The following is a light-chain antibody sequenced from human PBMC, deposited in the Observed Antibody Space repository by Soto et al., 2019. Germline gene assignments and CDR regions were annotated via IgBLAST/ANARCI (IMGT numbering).Light chain of an antibody. CDR1: SSEFGAFIY. CDR2: GVT. V-gene: IGLV2-14*01. Sequence: HSALTQPASVYGSPGQSITISCTGSSSEFGAFIYVAWYQQYTGKAPQLIIHGVTNRPSGVSSRFSGSKSDYTVSLTISGLQAEDEADYYCSSDTTAFFYVFGTGTKVTVL. CDR3: SSDTTAFFYV. J-gene: IGLJ1*01.